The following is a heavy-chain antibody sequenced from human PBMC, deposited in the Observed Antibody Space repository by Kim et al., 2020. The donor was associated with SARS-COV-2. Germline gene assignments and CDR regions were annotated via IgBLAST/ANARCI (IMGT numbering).Heavy chain of an antibody. V-gene: IGHV3-21*01. CDR3: ARDQLPGDFWSGYYGYYYYGMDV. J-gene: IGHJ6*02. D-gene: IGHD3-3*01. CDR1: GFTFSSYS. CDR2: ISNSSSYI. Sequence: RGSLRLSCAASGFTFSSYSMNWVRQAPGKGLEWVSSISNSSSYIYYADSVKGRFTISRDNAKNSLYLQMNSLRAEDTAVYYCARDQLPGDFWSGYYGYYYYGMDVWGQGTTVTVSS.